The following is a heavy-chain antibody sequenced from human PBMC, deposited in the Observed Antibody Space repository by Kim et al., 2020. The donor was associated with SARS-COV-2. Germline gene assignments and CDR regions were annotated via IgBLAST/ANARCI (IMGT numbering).Heavy chain of an antibody. CDR2: ISSSSSYI. D-gene: IGHD2-2*01. Sequence: GGSLRLSCAASGFTFSSYSMNWVRQAPGKGLEWVSSISSSSSYIYYADSVKGRFTISRDNAKNSLYLQMNSLRAEDTAVYYCANIVVVPFSFDIWGQGTMVTVSS. J-gene: IGHJ3*02. CDR3: ANIVVVPFSFDI. V-gene: IGHV3-21*01. CDR1: GFTFSSYS.